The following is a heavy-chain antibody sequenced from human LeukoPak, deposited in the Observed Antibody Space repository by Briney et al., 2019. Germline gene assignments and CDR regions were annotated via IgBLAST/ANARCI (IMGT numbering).Heavy chain of an antibody. CDR3: ARGRRRNYGSGSYYDY. D-gene: IGHD3-10*01. V-gene: IGHV4-34*01. CDR1: GGSFSGYY. CDR2: INHSGST. J-gene: IGHJ4*02. Sequence: EPSETLSLTCAVYGGSFSGYYWSWIRQPPGKGLEWIGEINHSGSTNYNPSLKSRVTISVDTSKNQFSLKLSSVTAADTAVYYCARGRRRNYGSGSYYDYWGQGTLVTVSS.